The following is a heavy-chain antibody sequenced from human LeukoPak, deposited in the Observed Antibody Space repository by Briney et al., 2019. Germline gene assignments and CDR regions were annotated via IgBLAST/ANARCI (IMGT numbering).Heavy chain of an antibody. Sequence: GRSLRLSCAASGFTFSSYGMHWVRQAPGKGLEWVTFISYDRSNKYYADSVKGRFTVSRDNSRKTLYLQMNSLRAEDTAVYYCAKEGEDYYDSSGYYYVGWYDYWGQGTLVTVSS. CDR2: ISYDRSNK. CDR3: AKEGEDYYDSSGYYYVGWYDY. D-gene: IGHD3-22*01. J-gene: IGHJ4*02. CDR1: GFTFSSYG. V-gene: IGHV3-30*18.